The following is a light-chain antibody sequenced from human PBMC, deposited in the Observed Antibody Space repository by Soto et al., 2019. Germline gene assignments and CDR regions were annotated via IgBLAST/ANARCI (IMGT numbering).Light chain of an antibody. J-gene: IGLJ2*01. Sequence: QSALTQPASVSGSPGQSITISCTGTSSDVGGYNFVSWYQQHPGKAPKLMIFDVSNRPSGVSNRFSGSKSGNTASLTISGLQAEDEADYYCSSYTGSSTVVFGGGTKPPS. CDR1: SSDVGGYNF. CDR3: SSYTGSSTVV. V-gene: IGLV2-14*01. CDR2: DVS.